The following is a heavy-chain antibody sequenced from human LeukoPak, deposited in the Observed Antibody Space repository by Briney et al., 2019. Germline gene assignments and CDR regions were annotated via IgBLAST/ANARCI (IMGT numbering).Heavy chain of an antibody. D-gene: IGHD6-19*01. Sequence: ASVKVSCKASGGTFSSYAISWVRQAPGQGLEWMGGIIPIFGTANYAQKFQGRVTITADESTSTAYMELSSLRSEDTAVYYCARESKAVAGNFDYWGQGTLVTVSS. CDR1: GGTFSSYA. CDR2: IIPIFGTA. J-gene: IGHJ4*02. V-gene: IGHV1-69*13. CDR3: ARESKAVAGNFDY.